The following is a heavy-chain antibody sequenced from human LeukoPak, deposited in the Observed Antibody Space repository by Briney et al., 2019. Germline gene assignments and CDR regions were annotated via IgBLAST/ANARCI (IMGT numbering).Heavy chain of an antibody. J-gene: IGHJ3*02. Sequence: PSETLSLTCAVYGGSFSGCYWSWIRQPPGKGLEWIGEINHSGSTNYNPSLKSRVTISVDTSKNQFSLKLSSVTAADTAVYYCARGRPDAFDIWGQGTMVTVSS. CDR1: GGSFSGCY. CDR3: ARGRPDAFDI. V-gene: IGHV4-34*01. CDR2: INHSGST.